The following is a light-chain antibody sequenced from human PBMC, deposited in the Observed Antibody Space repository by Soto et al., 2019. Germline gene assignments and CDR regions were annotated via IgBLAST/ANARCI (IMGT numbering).Light chain of an antibody. CDR3: QQLNSYLYT. CDR1: QSISSY. Sequence: DIQLTQSPSFLSASVGDRVTITCRPSQSISSYLAWYQQKPGKAPKLLIYAASTLQSGVPSRFSGSGSGTEFTLTISSLQPEDFATYYCQQLNSYLYTFGQGTKLEIK. CDR2: AAS. V-gene: IGKV1-9*01. J-gene: IGKJ2*01.